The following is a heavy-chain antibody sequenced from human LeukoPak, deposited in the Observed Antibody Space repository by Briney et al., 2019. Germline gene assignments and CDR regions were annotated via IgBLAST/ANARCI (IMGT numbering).Heavy chain of an antibody. CDR1: GGSISSSNW. CDR2: IYHSGST. CDR3: ARGRRENSYGYRPNELGYYFDN. Sequence: SGTLSLTCAVSGGSISSSNWWSWVRQPPGKGLEWIGEIYHSGSTNYNPSLKSRVTISVDTPKNQFSLKVTSVTAADTAVYYCARGRRENSYGYRPNELGYYFDNWGQGALVTVSS. D-gene: IGHD5-18*01. J-gene: IGHJ4*02. V-gene: IGHV4-4*02.